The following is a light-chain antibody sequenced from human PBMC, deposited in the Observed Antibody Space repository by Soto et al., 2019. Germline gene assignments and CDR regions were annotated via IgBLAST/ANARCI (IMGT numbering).Light chain of an antibody. Sequence: EIVLTQSPVTLSFSPLEGATLSCMASQSVSSSYLAWYQQKPGQAPRLLIYGASSRATGIPDRFSGSGSGTDFTLTISRLEPEDFAVYYCQQYGRSSLTFGGGTKVDIK. J-gene: IGKJ4*01. CDR2: GAS. V-gene: IGKV3-20*01. CDR1: QSVSSSY. CDR3: QQYGRSSLT.